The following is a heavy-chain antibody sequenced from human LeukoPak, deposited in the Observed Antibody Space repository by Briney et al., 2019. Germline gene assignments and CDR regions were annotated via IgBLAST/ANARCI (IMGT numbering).Heavy chain of an antibody. J-gene: IGHJ6*02. V-gene: IGHV3-11*01. Sequence: PGGSLRLSCAASGFTFSDYYMSWIRQAPGKGLEWVSYISSRGDIICYADSVKGRFTTSRDNANNSLSLQMNSLRAEDTAVYYCATSVMGAAKSVWDQGTTVTVSS. D-gene: IGHD1-26*01. CDR2: ISSRGDII. CDR1: GFTFSDYY. CDR3: ATSVMGAAKSV.